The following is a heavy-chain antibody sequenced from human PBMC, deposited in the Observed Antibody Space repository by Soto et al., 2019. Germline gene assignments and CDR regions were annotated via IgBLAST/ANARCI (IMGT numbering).Heavy chain of an antibody. Sequence: GGSLRLSCAASGFSFSDYYMSWIRQAPGKGLEWVSYIRSSDNTRYYADSVEGRFTISRDNAKNSLYLQMNSLRAEDTAVYYCARGNALYDYWGQGTLVTVS. CDR2: IRSSDNTR. V-gene: IGHV3-11*01. D-gene: IGHD2-2*01. CDR1: GFSFSDYY. J-gene: IGHJ4*02. CDR3: ARGNALYDY.